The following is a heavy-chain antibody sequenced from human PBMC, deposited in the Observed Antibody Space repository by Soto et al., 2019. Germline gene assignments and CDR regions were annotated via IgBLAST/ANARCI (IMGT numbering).Heavy chain of an antibody. D-gene: IGHD2-15*01. V-gene: IGHV1-8*01. J-gene: IGHJ6*02. CDR2: MNPNSGNT. Sequence: ASVKVSCKASGYTFTSYDINWVRQATGQGLEWMGWMNPNSGNTGYAQKFQGRVTMTRNTSISTAYMELSSLRSEDTAMYYCSRAYLGGKTYYGFDVWGQGTTVTVSS. CDR1: GYTFTSYD. CDR3: SRAYLGGKTYYGFDV.